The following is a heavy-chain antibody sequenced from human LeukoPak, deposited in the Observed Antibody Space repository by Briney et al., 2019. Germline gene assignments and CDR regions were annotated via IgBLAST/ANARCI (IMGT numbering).Heavy chain of an antibody. J-gene: IGHJ4*02. V-gene: IGHV3-21*01. CDR2: ISSSNNYI. CDR1: GFTFSSYS. Sequence: GGSLRLSCAASGFTFSSYSMNWVRQAPGKGLEWVSSISSSNNYIYYADSVKGRFTISRDNAKNSLYLQMNSLRAEDTAVYYCARRSPNYYFDYWGQGTPVTVSS. CDR3: ARRSPNYYFDY.